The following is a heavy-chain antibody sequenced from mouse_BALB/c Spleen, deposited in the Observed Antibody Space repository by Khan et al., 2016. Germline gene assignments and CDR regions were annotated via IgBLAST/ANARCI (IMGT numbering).Heavy chain of an antibody. J-gene: IGHJ3*01. CDR3: TRRPDWPFDD. Sequence: EVELVESGGGLVQPGGSMKLSCAASGFTFSDAWMDWVRQSPEKGLEWVAEIRNKANHHATYYAESVKGRFSISRDDSKGTVYLQMTNLRPEDTAVYFCTRRPDWPFDDWGQGTLVTVSA. V-gene: IGHV6-6*01. CDR1: GFTFSDAW. D-gene: IGHD4-1*01. CDR2: IRNKANHHAT.